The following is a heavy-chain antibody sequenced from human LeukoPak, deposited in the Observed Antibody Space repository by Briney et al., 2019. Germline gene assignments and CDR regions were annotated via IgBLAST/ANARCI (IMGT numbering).Heavy chain of an antibody. CDR2: IYNTGST. V-gene: IGHV4-4*07. CDR3: ARDGGGTGRPFDF. J-gene: IGHJ4*02. CDR1: GGSISIYY. D-gene: IGHD1-26*01. Sequence: PSETLSLTCTVSGGSISIYYWNWIRRPAGKGLEWIGRIYNTGSTNYNPSLKSRVTMSVDTSNNRLSLNLSPVTAADTAVYYCARDGGGTGRPFDFWGQGTLVTVSS.